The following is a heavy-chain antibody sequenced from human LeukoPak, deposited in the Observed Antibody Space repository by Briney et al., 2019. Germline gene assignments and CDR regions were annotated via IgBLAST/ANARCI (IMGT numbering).Heavy chain of an antibody. CDR1: GGSISSSSYY. Sequence: SETLSLTCTVSGGSISSSSYYWGWIRQPPGKGLEWIGSIYYSGSTYYNPSLKSRVTISVDTSKNQFSLKLSSVTAADTAVYYCARRVATAYNWFDPWGQGTLDTVSS. CDR2: IYYSGST. CDR3: ARRVATAYNWFDP. D-gene: IGHD5-12*01. J-gene: IGHJ5*02. V-gene: IGHV4-39*01.